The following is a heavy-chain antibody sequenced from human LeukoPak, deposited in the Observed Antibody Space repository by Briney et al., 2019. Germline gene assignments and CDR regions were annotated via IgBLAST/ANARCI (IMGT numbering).Heavy chain of an antibody. V-gene: IGHV4-59*01. CDR2: IYYSGST. D-gene: IGHD2-8*01. J-gene: IGHJ5*02. CDR3: ARVMGRSWVDP. CDR1: GGSINNYY. Sequence: SETLSLTCTVSGGSINNYYWIWIRQPPGKGLEWIGYIYYSGSTNYNPSLKSRVTISVDTSKNQFSLNLSSVTAADTAIYYCARVMGRSWVDPWGQGTLVTVSS.